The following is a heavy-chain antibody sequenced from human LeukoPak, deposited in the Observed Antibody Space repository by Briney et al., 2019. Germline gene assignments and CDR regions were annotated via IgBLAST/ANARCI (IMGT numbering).Heavy chain of an antibody. CDR2: IYYSGST. D-gene: IGHD3-16*01. CDR3: AIIDRLYGWVDY. CDR1: GGSISSYY. Sequence: SETLSLTCTVSGGSISSYYWSWIRQPPGKGLEWIGYIYYSGSTNYNPSLKSRVTISVDTSKNQFSLKLSSVTAADTAVYYCAIIDRLYGWVDYWGQGTLVTVSS. J-gene: IGHJ4*02. V-gene: IGHV4-59*01.